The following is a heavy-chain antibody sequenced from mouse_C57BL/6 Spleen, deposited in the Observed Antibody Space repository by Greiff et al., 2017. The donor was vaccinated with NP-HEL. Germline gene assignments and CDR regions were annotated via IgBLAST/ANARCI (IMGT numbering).Heavy chain of an antibody. CDR1: GYAFSSSW. CDR3: ARNHWDERYFDV. CDR2: IYPGDGDT. J-gene: IGHJ1*03. V-gene: IGHV1-82*01. D-gene: IGHD4-1*01. Sequence: VQVVESGPELVKPGASVKISCKASGYAFSSSWMNWVKQRPGKGLEWIGRIYPGDGDTNYNGKFKGKATLTADKSSSTAYMQLSSLTSEDSAVYFCARNHWDERYFDVWGTGTTVTVSS.